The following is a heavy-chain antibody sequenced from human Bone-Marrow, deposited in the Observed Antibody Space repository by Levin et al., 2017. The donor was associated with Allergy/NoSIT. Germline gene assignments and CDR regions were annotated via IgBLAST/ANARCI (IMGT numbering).Heavy chain of an antibody. CDR3: AREAGAGTFKGFDY. J-gene: IGHJ4*02. V-gene: IGHV4-4*02. Sequence: SQTLSLTCAVSGGSTSSNNWWSWVRQPPGKGLEWIGEIYHSGVTNYNPSLESRITMSVDNSKNQVSLRLSSVTAADTAVYYCAREAGAGTFKGFDYWGQGALVTVSS. CDR2: IYHSGVT. D-gene: IGHD3-10*01. CDR1: GGSTSSNNW.